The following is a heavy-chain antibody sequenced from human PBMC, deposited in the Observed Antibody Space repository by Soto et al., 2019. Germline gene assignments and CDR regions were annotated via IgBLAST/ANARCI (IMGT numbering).Heavy chain of an antibody. J-gene: IGHJ3*02. D-gene: IGHD3-22*01. CDR1: GYTFTSYA. V-gene: IGHV1-69*13. CDR2: IIPIFGTA. CDR3: ARETLYYDSSGYYPDDAFDI. Sequence: SVKVSCKASGYTFTSYAMHWVRQAPGQRLEWMGGIIPIFGTANYAQKFQGRVTITADESTSTAYMELSSLRSEDTAVYYCARETLYYDSSGYYPDDAFDIWGQGTMVTVSS.